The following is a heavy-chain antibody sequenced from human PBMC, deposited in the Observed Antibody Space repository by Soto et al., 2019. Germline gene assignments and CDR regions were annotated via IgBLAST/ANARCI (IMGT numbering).Heavy chain of an antibody. J-gene: IGHJ3*02. Sequence: PGGSLRLSCAASGFTFSSYAMSWVRQAPGKGLEWVSAISGSGGSTYYADSVKGRFTISRDNSKNTLYLQMNSLRAEDTAVYYCAKDVYGATMIVVVTPDAFDTWGQGTILTVSS. V-gene: IGHV3-23*01. CDR2: ISGSGGST. D-gene: IGHD3-22*01. CDR3: AKDVYGATMIVVVTPDAFDT. CDR1: GFTFSSYA.